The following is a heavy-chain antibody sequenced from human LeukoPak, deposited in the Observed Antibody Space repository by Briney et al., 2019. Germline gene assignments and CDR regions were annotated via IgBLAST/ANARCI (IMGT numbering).Heavy chain of an antibody. D-gene: IGHD3-22*01. CDR1: GYTFTGYY. CDR2: INPNSGGT. CDR3: ARDYYDSSGYCSLYYFDY. V-gene: IGHV1-2*02. Sequence: ASVKVSCKASGYTFTGYYMHWVRQAPGQGLEWMGWINPNSGGTNYAQKFQGRVTMTRDTSISTAYMELSRLRSDDTAVYYCARDYYDSSGYCSLYYFDYWGQGTLVTVSS. J-gene: IGHJ4*02.